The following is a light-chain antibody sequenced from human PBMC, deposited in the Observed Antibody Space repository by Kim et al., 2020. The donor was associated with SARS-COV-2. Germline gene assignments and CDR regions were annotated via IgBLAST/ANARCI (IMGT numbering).Light chain of an antibody. J-gene: IGLJ3*02. CDR1: RSNIGSNT. CDR3: AAWDDSRTWV. CDR2: NDY. V-gene: IGLV1-44*01. Sequence: ELTQPPSASGAPGQRVTISCSGSRSNIGSNTVNWYQQLPGTAPKLLIYNDYQRPSGVPDRFSGSKSGTSASLAISGLRSEDEADYYCAAWDDSRTWVFGGGTQLTVL.